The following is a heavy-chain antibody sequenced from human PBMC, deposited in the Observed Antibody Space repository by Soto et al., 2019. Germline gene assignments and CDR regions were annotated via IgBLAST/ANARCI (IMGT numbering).Heavy chain of an antibody. CDR2: IADSRDRT. CDR3: AKGID. CDR1: GFTFRSYA. D-gene: IGHD2-15*01. J-gene: IGHJ4*02. V-gene: IGHV3-23*01. Sequence: EVQLLESGGGLVQPGGSLRLSCAASGFTFRSYAMSWVRPAPGKGLEWVSVIADSRDRTYYADSVKGRFTISRDNSKNTLYLQMHSLRAEDTATYYCAKGIDWGQGTRVTVSS.